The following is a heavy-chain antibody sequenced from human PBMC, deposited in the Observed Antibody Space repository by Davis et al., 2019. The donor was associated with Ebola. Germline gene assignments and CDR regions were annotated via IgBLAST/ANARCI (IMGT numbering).Heavy chain of an antibody. CDR3: ARDRHDSRAYGF. V-gene: IGHV4-39*02. J-gene: IGHJ4*02. D-gene: IGHD3-22*01. CDR2: IYYNGRT. CDR1: GDSITSAYFS. Sequence: SETLSLTCSVSGDSITSAYFSWTWARQPPGKGLEWIGAIYYNGRTYYNSSHESRVTISLDTSKNHFSLRLNSVTAADTAIYFCARDRHDSRAYGFWGQGTLVTVSS.